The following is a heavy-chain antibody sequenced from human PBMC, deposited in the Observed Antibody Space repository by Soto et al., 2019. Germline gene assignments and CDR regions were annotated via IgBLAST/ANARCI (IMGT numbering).Heavy chain of an antibody. CDR1: GFTFTRYS. Sequence: TGGSLRLSCAASGFTFTRYSMNWVRQAPGKGLEWVSSISSTTNYIYYGDSMKGRFTISRDNAKNSLYLEMNSLRAEDTAVYYCERESEDLTSNFDYWGQGTLVTVSS. CDR3: ERESEDLTSNFDY. CDR2: ISSTTNYI. J-gene: IGHJ4*02. V-gene: IGHV3-21*06.